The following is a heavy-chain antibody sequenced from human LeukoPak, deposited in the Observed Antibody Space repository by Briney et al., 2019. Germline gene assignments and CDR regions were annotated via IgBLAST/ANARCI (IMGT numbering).Heavy chain of an antibody. Sequence: PSETLSLTCAVYGGSFSGYYRSWIRQPPGKGLEWIGEINHSGSTNYNPSLKSRVTISVDTSKNQFSLKLSSVTAADTAVYYCARGPIRARPIFGVVRNWFDPWGQGTLVTVSS. J-gene: IGHJ5*02. V-gene: IGHV4-34*01. CDR3: ARGPIRARPIFGVVRNWFDP. CDR1: GGSFSGYY. CDR2: INHSGST. D-gene: IGHD3-3*01.